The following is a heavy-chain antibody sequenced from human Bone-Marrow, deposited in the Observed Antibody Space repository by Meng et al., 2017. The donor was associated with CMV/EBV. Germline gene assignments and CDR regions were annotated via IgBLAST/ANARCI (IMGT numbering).Heavy chain of an antibody. V-gene: IGHV1-69*05. CDR1: GGTFRRYA. D-gene: IGHD2-8*01. CDR2: IIPIFGTA. Sequence: SCKASGGTFRRYAISWVRQAPGQGLEWMGGIIPIFGTANYAQKFQGRVTITTDESTSTAYMELSSLRSEDTAVYYCASVLTSNWFDPWGQGTLVTVSS. J-gene: IGHJ5*02. CDR3: ASVLTSNWFDP.